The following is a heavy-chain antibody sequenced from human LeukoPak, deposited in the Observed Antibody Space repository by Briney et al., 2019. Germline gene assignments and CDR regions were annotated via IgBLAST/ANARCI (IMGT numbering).Heavy chain of an antibody. CDR3: ARYCSGGSCYYFDY. CDR2: IYYSGST. CDR1: GGSVSSGSYY. D-gene: IGHD2-15*01. V-gene: IGHV4-61*01. J-gene: IGHJ4*02. Sequence: PSEILSLTCTVSGGSVSSGSYYWSWIRQPPGKGLEWIGYIYYSGSTNYNPSLKSRVTISVDTSKNQFSLKLSSVTAADTAVYYCARYCSGGSCYYFDYWGQGTLVTVSS.